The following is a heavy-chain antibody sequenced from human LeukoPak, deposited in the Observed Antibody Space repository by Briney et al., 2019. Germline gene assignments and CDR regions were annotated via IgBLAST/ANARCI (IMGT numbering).Heavy chain of an antibody. V-gene: IGHV3-33*01. Sequence: GRSLRLSCAASGFTFSSYGMHWVRQAPAKGLEWVAVIWYDGSNKYYADSVKGRFTISRDNSKNTLYLQMNSLRAEDTAVYYCAREELYYDFWSGYYRSYYFDYWGQGTLVTVSS. CDR2: IWYDGSNK. CDR1: GFTFSSYG. D-gene: IGHD3-3*01. CDR3: AREELYYDFWSGYYRSYYFDY. J-gene: IGHJ4*02.